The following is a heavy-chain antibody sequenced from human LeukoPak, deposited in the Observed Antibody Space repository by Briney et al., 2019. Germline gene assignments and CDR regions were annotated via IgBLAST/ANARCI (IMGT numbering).Heavy chain of an antibody. CDR3: ARGKMATTTTWEPYYFDY. Sequence: PSETLSVTCAVYGGSFSGYYWSWIRQPPGKGLEWIGETNHSGSTNYNPSLKSRVTISVDTSKNQFSLKLSSVTAADTAVYYCARGKMATTTTWEPYYFDYWGQGTLVTVSS. D-gene: IGHD5-24*01. V-gene: IGHV4-34*01. J-gene: IGHJ4*02. CDR2: TNHSGST. CDR1: GGSFSGYY.